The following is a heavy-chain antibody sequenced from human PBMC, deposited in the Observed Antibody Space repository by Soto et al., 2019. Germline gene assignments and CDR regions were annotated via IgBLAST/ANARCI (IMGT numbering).Heavy chain of an antibody. CDR2: TYYTADS. CDR3: AGSNNRVVSLDY. V-gene: IGHV4-59*01. CDR1: GVSIRSYF. D-gene: IGHD3-10*01. J-gene: IGHJ4*02. Sequence: SETLSLTCTVSGVSIRSYFWSWVRQPPGRGLEWIGYTYYTADSKYNPSLASRATISADPSKKQFSLRLSPATAADTALYFCAGSNNRVVSLDYWGQGALVTVSS.